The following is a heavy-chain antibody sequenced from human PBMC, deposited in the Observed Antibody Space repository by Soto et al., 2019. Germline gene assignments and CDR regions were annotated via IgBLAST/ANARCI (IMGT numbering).Heavy chain of an antibody. Sequence: EVQLVESGGGLVQPGGSLRLSCAASGFTFSSYWMSWVRQAPGKGLEWVANIKQDGSEKYYVDSVKGRFTISRDNAKNSLYLQMNSLRAEDTAVYYCARDRYNWNDVDAFDIWGQGTMVTVSS. CDR3: ARDRYNWNDVDAFDI. V-gene: IGHV3-7*01. CDR1: GFTFSSYW. D-gene: IGHD1-1*01. J-gene: IGHJ3*02. CDR2: IKQDGSEK.